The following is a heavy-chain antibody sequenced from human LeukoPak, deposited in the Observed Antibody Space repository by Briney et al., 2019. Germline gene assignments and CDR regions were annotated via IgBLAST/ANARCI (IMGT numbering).Heavy chain of an antibody. J-gene: IGHJ4*02. D-gene: IGHD6-19*01. V-gene: IGHV3-30*04. Sequence: GRSLRLSCAASGFTFSSYAMHWVRQAPGKGLEWVAVISYDGSNKYYADSVKGRFTISRDNSKNTLYLRMNSLRAEDTAVYYCARVPYSSGWYYFDYWGQGTLVTVSS. CDR3: ARVPYSSGWYYFDY. CDR1: GFTFSSYA. CDR2: ISYDGSNK.